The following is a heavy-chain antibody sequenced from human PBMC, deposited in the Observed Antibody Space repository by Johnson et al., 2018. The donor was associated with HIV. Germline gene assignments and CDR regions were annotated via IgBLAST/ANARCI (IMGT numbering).Heavy chain of an antibody. CDR1: GFTFSSNA. CDR2: ISGSGDST. D-gene: IGHD6-13*01. J-gene: IGHJ3*02. Sequence: EVQLVESGGGLVQPGGSLRLSCVASGFTFSSNALNWFRQAPGKGLEWVSVISGSGDSTGHADSVKGRFTISRANAKNSLYLQMNSLRAEDTAVYYCARVGSSTWYTFLETKSLFAFDIWGQGTMVTVSS. CDR3: ARVGSSTWYTFLETKSLFAFDI. V-gene: IGHV3-23*04.